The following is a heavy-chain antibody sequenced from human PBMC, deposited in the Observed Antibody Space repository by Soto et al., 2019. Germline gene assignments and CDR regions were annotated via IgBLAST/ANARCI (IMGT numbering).Heavy chain of an antibody. CDR3: AGGIAARPLGY. D-gene: IGHD6-6*01. J-gene: IGHJ4*02. V-gene: IGHV4-30-2*01. CDR1: GGSISSGGYS. Sequence: SETLSLTCAVSGGSISSGGYSWSWIRQPPGKGLEWIGYIYHSGSTYYNPSLKSRVTISVDRSKNQFSLKLSSVTAADTAVYYCAGGIAARPLGYWGRGTLVTVSS. CDR2: IYHSGST.